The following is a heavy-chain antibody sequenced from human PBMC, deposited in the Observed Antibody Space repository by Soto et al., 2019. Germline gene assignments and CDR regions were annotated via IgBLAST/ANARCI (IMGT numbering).Heavy chain of an antibody. CDR2: INAGSGDT. Sequence: QVQLVQSGAEVKKPGASVKVSCEASGYSFKTYSIHWVRQAPGQRLEWMGSINAGSGDTKYSPHCQGRVPITRDTTATTAYMEMRSLRSEDTAVYYCARNRLLWYEDFDPWGQGTLVIVSS. J-gene: IGHJ5*02. CDR3: ARNRLLWYEDFDP. D-gene: IGHD3-10*01. V-gene: IGHV1-3*01. CDR1: GYSFKTYS.